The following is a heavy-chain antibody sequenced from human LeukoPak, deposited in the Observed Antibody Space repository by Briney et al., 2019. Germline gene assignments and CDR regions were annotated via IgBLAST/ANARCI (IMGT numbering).Heavy chain of an antibody. J-gene: IGHJ4*02. CDR1: GFSFRDYP. Sequence: GGSLRLSCEAAGFSFRDYPMGWVRRASGKRLEWVSGISAGADVIFYADPVKGRFTISRDNSKNTLYLQMNSLRAEDTAVYYCAKAGGLYYYDSSEGFDYWGQGTLVTVSS. CDR3: AKAGGLYYYDSSEGFDY. CDR2: ISAGADVI. V-gene: IGHV3-23*01. D-gene: IGHD3-22*01.